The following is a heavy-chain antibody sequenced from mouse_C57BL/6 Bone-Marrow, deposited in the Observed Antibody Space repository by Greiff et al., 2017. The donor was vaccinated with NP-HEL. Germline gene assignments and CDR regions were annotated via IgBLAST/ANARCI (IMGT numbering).Heavy chain of an antibody. V-gene: IGHV1-81*01. J-gene: IGHJ2*01. CDR1: GYTFTSYG. Sequence: QVHVKQSGAELARPGASVKLSCKASGYTFTSYGISWVKQRTGQGLEWIGEIYPRSGNTYYNEKFKGKSTLTADKASSTAYMELRSLTSEDSTVYYCGGNYASSDLYYFDYWGQGTTLTVSS. D-gene: IGHD1-1*01. CDR3: GGNYASSDLYYFDY. CDR2: IYPRSGNT.